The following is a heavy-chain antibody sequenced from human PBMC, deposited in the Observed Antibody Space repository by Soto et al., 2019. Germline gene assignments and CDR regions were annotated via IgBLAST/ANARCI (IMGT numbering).Heavy chain of an antibody. CDR2: IIPVLDIA. CDR1: GGIFTNYT. V-gene: IGHV1-69*02. J-gene: IGHJ4*02. D-gene: IGHD1-26*01. Sequence: QVQLVQSGAEMKRPGSSVKVSCETSGGIFTNYTFNWVRQAPGQGLEWMGWIIPVLDIAYYAQKFQGRITITADKSTSTAYLELTGLRSEDTAIYFCAKAPTASSPFDYWGQGTLVTVSS. CDR3: AKAPTASSPFDY.